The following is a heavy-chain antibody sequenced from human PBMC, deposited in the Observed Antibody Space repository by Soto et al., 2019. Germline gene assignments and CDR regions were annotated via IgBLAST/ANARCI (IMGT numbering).Heavy chain of an antibody. D-gene: IGHD3-3*01. Sequence: GGSLRLSCAASGFTFSSYAMHWVRQAPGKGLEWVAVISYDGSNKYYADSVKGRFTISRDNSKNTLYLQMNSLRAEDTAVYYCARALPTNIPDFDYFDYWGQGTLVTVSS. J-gene: IGHJ4*02. CDR2: ISYDGSNK. V-gene: IGHV3-30-3*01. CDR3: ARALPTNIPDFDYFDY. CDR1: GFTFSSYA.